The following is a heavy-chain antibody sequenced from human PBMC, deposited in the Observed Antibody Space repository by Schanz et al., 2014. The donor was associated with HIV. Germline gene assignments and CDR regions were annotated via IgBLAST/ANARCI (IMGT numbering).Heavy chain of an antibody. CDR3: ARSETIAARPVWYFDL. CDR2: INPRGGST. D-gene: IGHD6-6*01. CDR1: GGTFTNYA. V-gene: IGHV1-46*01. J-gene: IGHJ2*01. Sequence: QVQLVQSGAEVKKPGSSVMVSCKTSGGTFTNYAISWVRQAPGQGLEWMGIINPRGGSTSYAQKFQGRVTMTRDTSTSTVYMQLSSLRSEDTAVYYCARSETIAARPVWYFDLWGRGTLVTVSS.